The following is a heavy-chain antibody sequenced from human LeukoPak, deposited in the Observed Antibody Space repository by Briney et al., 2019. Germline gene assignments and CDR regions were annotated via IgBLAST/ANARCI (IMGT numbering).Heavy chain of an antibody. CDR1: GYTFTTYD. CDR2: MNPYSGNT. V-gene: IGHV1-8*03. Sequence: ASVKVSCKASGYTFTTYDINWVRQATRQGLEWMGWMNPYSGNTGYAQKFQGRVSITKNTSISTAYMELSSLRSEDTAVYYCARGDVWGTYRSHYFDYWGQGTLVTVSS. CDR3: ARGDVWGTYRSHYFDY. D-gene: IGHD3-16*02. J-gene: IGHJ4*02.